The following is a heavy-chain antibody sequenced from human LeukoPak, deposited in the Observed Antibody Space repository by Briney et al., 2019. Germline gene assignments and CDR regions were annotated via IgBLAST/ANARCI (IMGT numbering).Heavy chain of an antibody. D-gene: IGHD3-3*01. CDR3: ARESAGLYDFWSRGPNWFDP. Sequence: GGSLRLSCAASGFTFSSYVMSWVRQAPGKGLEWVSAVSGGGGSTYYADSVKGRFTISRDNSKNTLYLQMNSLRAEDTAVYYCARESAGLYDFWSRGPNWFDPWGQGTLVTVSS. CDR2: VSGGGGST. V-gene: IGHV3-23*01. CDR1: GFTFSSYV. J-gene: IGHJ5*02.